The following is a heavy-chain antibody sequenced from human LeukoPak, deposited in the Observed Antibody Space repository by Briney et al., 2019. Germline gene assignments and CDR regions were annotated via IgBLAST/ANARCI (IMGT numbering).Heavy chain of an antibody. Sequence: PGGSLRLSCAASGFTFSSYWMHWVRQAPGKGLEWVANIKQDGSAIYYVDSVKGRFTISRDNAKNSLYLQTNSLRAEDTAVYYCARCGVGVAAAAANCWGQGTLLTVSS. CDR3: ARCGVGVAAAAANC. CDR1: GFTFSSYW. J-gene: IGHJ4*02. D-gene: IGHD6-13*01. CDR2: IKQDGSAI. V-gene: IGHV3-7*01.